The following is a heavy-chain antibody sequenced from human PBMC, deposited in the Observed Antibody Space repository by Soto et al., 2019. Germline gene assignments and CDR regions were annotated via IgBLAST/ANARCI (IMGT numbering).Heavy chain of an antibody. V-gene: IGHV3-13*01. CDR2: IGSGGDT. Sequence: EVQLVESGGGLVQPGGSLRLSCAASGFTFSSYDMHWLRQTPGKGLEWVSAIGSGGDTYYLGSVKGRFTISRDNAKASWYLHLTSLRPGDTAVYFCARGGYASGYYHNTMDLWGQGTTVTVSS. CDR1: GFTFSSYD. D-gene: IGHD5-12*01. CDR3: ARGGYASGYYHNTMDL. J-gene: IGHJ6*02.